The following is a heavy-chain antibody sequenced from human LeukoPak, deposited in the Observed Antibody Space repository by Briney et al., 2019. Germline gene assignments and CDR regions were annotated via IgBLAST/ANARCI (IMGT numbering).Heavy chain of an antibody. Sequence: PGGSLRLSCGASGLTVSSYGMSWVRQAPGKGLEWVSTIIGSAVNTYYADSVKGRFTISRDNAKNTLYLQMNSLRAEDTAVYYCARDGSPLIEYYFDYWGQGTLVTVSS. CDR3: ARDGSPLIEYYFDY. CDR2: IIGSAVNT. V-gene: IGHV3-23*01. CDR1: GLTVSSYG. J-gene: IGHJ4*02.